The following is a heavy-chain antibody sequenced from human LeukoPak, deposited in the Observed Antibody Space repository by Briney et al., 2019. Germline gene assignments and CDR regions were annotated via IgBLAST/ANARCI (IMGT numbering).Heavy chain of an antibody. CDR2: ITSRGNTK. D-gene: IGHD2-15*01. CDR1: GFTFSSYE. CDR3: ASESIYCSGGSCYPYYFDY. J-gene: IGHJ4*02. V-gene: IGHV3-48*03. Sequence: EGSLRLSCAASGFTFSSYEMNWVRQAPGKGLEWVSYITSRGNTKHYADSVKRRFTLSRDNGKNSLYLQMNSMRAEDTAVYYCASESIYCSGGSCYPYYFDYWGQGTLVTVSS.